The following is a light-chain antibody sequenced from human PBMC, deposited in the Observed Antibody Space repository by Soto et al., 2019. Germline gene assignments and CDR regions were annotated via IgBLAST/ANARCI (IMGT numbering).Light chain of an antibody. CDR1: QRVDTSF. Sequence: EIVLTQSPGTLSLSPGDSATLSCRASQRVDTSFLAWYLQKPGQAPRLLIYGTSNRATGIPDRFSASGSGTDFTLTISRLEPEDFAVYFCHQYGAFPRTFGQGTKVEI. CDR2: GTS. CDR3: HQYGAFPRT. V-gene: IGKV3-20*01. J-gene: IGKJ1*01.